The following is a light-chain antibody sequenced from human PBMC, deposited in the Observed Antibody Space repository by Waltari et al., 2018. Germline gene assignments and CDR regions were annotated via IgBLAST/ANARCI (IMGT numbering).Light chain of an antibody. J-gene: IGLJ1*01. Sequence: ALTPAGSGSWSPGQSDPISCTGTRRCGGRYNLVALAQQHPGKTPKGMVYEGTKRPSGVSNRFSGSKSGNTASLTISGLQAEDEADYYCCSYARRITYVFASGTKVTVL. CDR2: EGT. CDR1: RRCGGRYNL. CDR3: CSYARRITYV. V-gene: IGLV2-23*01.